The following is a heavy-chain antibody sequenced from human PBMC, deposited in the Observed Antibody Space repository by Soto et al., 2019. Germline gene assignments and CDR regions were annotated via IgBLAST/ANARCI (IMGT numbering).Heavy chain of an antibody. J-gene: IGHJ3*02. Sequence: GGSLRLSCAASGFTVSSNYMSWVRQAPGKGLEWVSVIYSGGSTYYADSVKGRFTISRDNSKNTLYLQMNSLRAEDTAVYYCARGMWRYCSGGSCYSAGAFDIWGQGTMVTVSS. V-gene: IGHV3-53*05. D-gene: IGHD2-15*01. CDR3: ARGMWRYCSGGSCYSAGAFDI. CDR2: IYSGGST. CDR1: GFTVSSNY.